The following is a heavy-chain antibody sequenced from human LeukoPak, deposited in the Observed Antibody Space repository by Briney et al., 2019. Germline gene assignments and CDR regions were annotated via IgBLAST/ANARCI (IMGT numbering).Heavy chain of an antibody. J-gene: IGHJ5*02. CDR2: INPNSGGT. D-gene: IGHD2-15*01. V-gene: IGHV1-2*06. CDR3: ARGYCSGGSCYSVENWFDP. Sequence: ASVKVSCKASGYTFTGHYMHWVRQAPGQGLEWMGRINPNSGGTNYAQKFQGRVTMTRDTSISTAYMELSRLRSDDTAVYYCARGYCSGGSCYSVENWFDPWGQGTLVTVSS. CDR1: GYTFTGHY.